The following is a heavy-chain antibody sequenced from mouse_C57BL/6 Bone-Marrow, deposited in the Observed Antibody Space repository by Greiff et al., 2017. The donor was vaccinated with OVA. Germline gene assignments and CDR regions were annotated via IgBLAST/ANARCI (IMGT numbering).Heavy chain of an antibody. V-gene: IGHV5-15*01. J-gene: IGHJ1*03. CDR3: ARGDTTVVEDWYFDV. CDR2: ISNLAYSI. D-gene: IGHD1-1*01. Sequence: EVKLVESGGGLVQPGGSLKLSCAASGFTFSDYGMAWVRQAPRKGPEWVAFISNLAYSIYYADTVTGRFTISRENAKNTLYLEMSSLRSEDTAMYYCARGDTTVVEDWYFDVWGTGTTVTVSS. CDR1: GFTFSDYG.